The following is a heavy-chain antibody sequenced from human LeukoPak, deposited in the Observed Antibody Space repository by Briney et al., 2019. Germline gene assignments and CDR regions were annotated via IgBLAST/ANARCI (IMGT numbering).Heavy chain of an antibody. CDR1: GGSISSYY. CDR2: LDYSGSP. CDR3: ARHGDSWTSDY. V-gene: IGHV4-59*08. D-gene: IGHD6-13*01. Sequence: PSETLSLTCTVSGGSISSYYWSWIRLPPGKGLEWIGFLDYSGSPNYNPSFKSRLTVSVDTSKNQFSLKLRSVTAADTAVYYCARHGDSWTSDYWGQGTLVTVSS. J-gene: IGHJ4*02.